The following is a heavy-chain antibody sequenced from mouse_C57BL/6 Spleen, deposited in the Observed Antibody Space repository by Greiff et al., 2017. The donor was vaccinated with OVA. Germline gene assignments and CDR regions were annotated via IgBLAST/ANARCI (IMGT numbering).Heavy chain of an antibody. D-gene: IGHD2-1*01. CDR1: EYEFPSHD. CDR3: ARHKGDYYGNYGYFDV. J-gene: IGHJ1*03. CDR2: INSDGGST. Sequence: EVKVVESGGGLVQPGESLKLSCESNEYEFPSHDMSWVRKTPEKRLELVAAINSDGGSTYYPDTMERRFIISRDNTKKTLYLQMSSLRSEDTALYYCARHKGDYYGNYGYFDVWGTGTTVTVSS. V-gene: IGHV5-2*01.